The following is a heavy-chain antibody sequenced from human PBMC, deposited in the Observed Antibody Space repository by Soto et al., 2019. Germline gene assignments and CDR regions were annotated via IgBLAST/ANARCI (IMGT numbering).Heavy chain of an antibody. CDR3: ARERSEAFSSGWYADS. CDR1: GGSVSSGSDY. D-gene: IGHD6-19*01. V-gene: IGHV4-61*01. Sequence: SETLSLTCTVSGGSVSSGSDYWSWIRQPPGKGLEWIGYIHYSGSSNSNPSLKSRVTFSVDTSKNQFSLTVNSVTAADTAVYFCARERSEAFSSGWYADSWGQGTRVTVSS. CDR2: IHYSGSS. J-gene: IGHJ4*02.